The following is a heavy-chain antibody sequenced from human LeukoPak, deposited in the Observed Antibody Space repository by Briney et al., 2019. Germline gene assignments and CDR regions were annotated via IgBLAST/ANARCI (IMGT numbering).Heavy chain of an antibody. CDR2: MNPNSGNT. CDR3: ARGWFGELHMYYFDY. CDR1: GFTLTSNY. D-gene: IGHD3-10*01. V-gene: IGHV1-8*01. J-gene: IGHJ4*02. Sequence: ASVKVSCKVSGFTLTSNYINWVRQATGQGLEWMGWMNPNSGNTGYAQKFQGRVTMTRNTSISTAYMELSRLRSDDTAVYYCARGWFGELHMYYFDYWGQGTLVTVSS.